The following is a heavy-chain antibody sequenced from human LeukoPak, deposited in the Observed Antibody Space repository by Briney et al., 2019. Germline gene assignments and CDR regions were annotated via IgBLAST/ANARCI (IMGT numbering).Heavy chain of an antibody. CDR2: ISGSGGST. CDR3: AKDTAMGFSSTSLFDY. CDR1: GFTFSSYA. J-gene: IGHJ4*02. Sequence: GGSLRLSCAASGFTFSSYAMSWVRQASGKGLEWVSAISGSGGSTYYADSVKGRFTISRDNSKNTLYLQMNSLRAEDTAVYYCAKDTAMGFSSTSLFDYWGQGTLVTVSS. D-gene: IGHD2-2*01. V-gene: IGHV3-23*01.